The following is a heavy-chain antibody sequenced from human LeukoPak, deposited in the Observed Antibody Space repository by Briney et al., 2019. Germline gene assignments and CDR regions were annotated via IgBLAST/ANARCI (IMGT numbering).Heavy chain of an antibody. CDR3: ARHAPPWMGAFDY. CDR2: ISSSSYI. J-gene: IGHJ4*02. Sequence: GGSLRLSCAASGFTFSSYSMNWVRQAPGKGLEWVSSISSSSYIYYADSVKGRFTISRDNAKNSLYLQMNSLRAEDTAVYYCARHAPPWMGAFDYWGQGTLVTVSS. V-gene: IGHV3-21*04. D-gene: IGHD3-16*01. CDR1: GFTFSSYS.